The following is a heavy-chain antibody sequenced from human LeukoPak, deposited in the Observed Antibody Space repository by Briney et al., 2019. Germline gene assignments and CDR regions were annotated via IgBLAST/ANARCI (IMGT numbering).Heavy chain of an antibody. CDR1: GFTFSSYG. CDR2: ISYDGSNK. Sequence: GGSLRLSCAASGFTFSSYGMHWVRQAPGKGLEWVAVISYDGSNKYYADSVKGRFTISRDNSKNALYLQMNSLRAEDTAVYYCAKESYGDLYFDYWGQGTLVTVSS. CDR3: AKESYGDLYFDY. V-gene: IGHV3-30*18. D-gene: IGHD4-17*01. J-gene: IGHJ4*02.